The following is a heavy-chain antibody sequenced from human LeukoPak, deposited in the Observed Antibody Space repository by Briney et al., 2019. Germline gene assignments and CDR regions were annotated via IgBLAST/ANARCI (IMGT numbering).Heavy chain of an antibody. V-gene: IGHV4-59*08. Sequence: SETLSLTCTVSGGSISSYYWSWIRQPPGTGLEWIGYIYYSGSTNYNPSLKSRVTISVNTSKNQFSLKLSSVTAADTAVYYCARQAVAEPYYYYYGMDVWGQGTTVTVSS. CDR1: GGSISSYY. D-gene: IGHD6-19*01. CDR3: ARQAVAEPYYYYYGMDV. CDR2: IYYSGST. J-gene: IGHJ6*02.